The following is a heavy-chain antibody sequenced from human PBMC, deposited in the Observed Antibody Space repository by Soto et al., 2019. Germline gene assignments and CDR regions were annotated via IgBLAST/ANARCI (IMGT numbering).Heavy chain of an antibody. V-gene: IGHV1-18*01. CDR2: ISAYNGNT. Sequence: ASVKVSCKASGYTFTSYGISWVRQAPGQGLEWMGWISAYNGNTNYAQKLKGRVTMTTDTSTSTAYMELRSLRSDDTAVYYCARGLAYYDFWSGYTFDYWGQGTLVTVSS. CDR3: ARGLAYYDFWSGYTFDY. J-gene: IGHJ4*02. CDR1: GYTFTSYG. D-gene: IGHD3-3*01.